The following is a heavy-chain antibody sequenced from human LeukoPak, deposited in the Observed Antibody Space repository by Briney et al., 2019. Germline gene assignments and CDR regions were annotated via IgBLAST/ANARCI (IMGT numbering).Heavy chain of an antibody. J-gene: IGHJ4*02. CDR1: GFTFSSYW. V-gene: IGHV3-7*01. Sequence: GGSLRLSCAASGFTFSSYWMSWVRQAPGKGLEWVANIKQDGSEKCYVDSVKGRFTISRDNAKNSLYLQMNSLRAEDTAVYYCARAVVWVRSGYYPYYFDYWGQGTLVTVSS. CDR3: ARAVVWVRSGYYPYYFDY. D-gene: IGHD3-3*01. CDR2: IKQDGSEK.